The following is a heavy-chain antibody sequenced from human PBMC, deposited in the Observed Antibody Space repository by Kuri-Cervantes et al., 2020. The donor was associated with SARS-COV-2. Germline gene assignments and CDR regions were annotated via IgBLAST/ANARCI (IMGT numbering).Heavy chain of an antibody. CDR2: IKSKTDGGTT. J-gene: IGHJ4*02. V-gene: IGHV3-15*01. Sequence: GESLKISCAVSGFTFSNAWMSWFRQAPGKVLEWVGRIKSKTDGGTTDYAAPVKGRFTISRDDSKNTLYLQMNSRTTEDTAVYYCTTENGDYGPYFDYWGQEPLVTVYS. CDR3: TTENGDYGPYFDY. D-gene: IGHD4-17*01. CDR1: GFTFSNAW.